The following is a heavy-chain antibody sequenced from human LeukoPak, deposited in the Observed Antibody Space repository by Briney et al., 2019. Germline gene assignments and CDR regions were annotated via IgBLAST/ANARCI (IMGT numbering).Heavy chain of an antibody. CDR2: IYHSGST. CDR3: ARHRVAAAGTNWYFDL. J-gene: IGHJ2*01. D-gene: IGHD6-13*01. CDR1: DYSLSSGYY. Sequence: SETLSLTCVVSDYSLSSGYYWGWIRQPPGKGLEWIGSIYHSGSTYYNSSLKSRVTISVHTSKNQFSLKLSSVTAADTAVCYCARHRVAAAGTNWYFDLWGRGTLVTVSS. V-gene: IGHV4-38-2*01.